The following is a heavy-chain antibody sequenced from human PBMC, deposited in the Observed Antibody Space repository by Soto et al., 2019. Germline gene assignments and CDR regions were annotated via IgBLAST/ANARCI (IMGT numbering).Heavy chain of an antibody. CDR1: GGSFSGYY. CDR3: ARGVLWFGELLSLDMDG. CDR2: INHSGST. Sequence: SETLSLTCAVYGGSFSGYYWSWIRQPPGKGLEWIGEINHSGSTNYNPSLKSRVTISVDTSKNQFSLKLSSVTAADTAVYYCARGVLWFGELLSLDMDGWGQGTTVTVSS. J-gene: IGHJ6*02. D-gene: IGHD3-10*01. V-gene: IGHV4-34*01.